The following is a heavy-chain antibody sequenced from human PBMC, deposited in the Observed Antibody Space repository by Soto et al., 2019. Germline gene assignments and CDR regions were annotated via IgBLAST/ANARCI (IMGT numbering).Heavy chain of an antibody. CDR1: GYSFSTFW. J-gene: IGHJ6*02. CDR3: ARSGRNGYYGMDV. V-gene: IGHV5-51*01. Sequence: GESLKISCKGSGYSFSTFWIGWVRQMPGAGLEWMGIIYPGDSDTRYRPSFHGQVTISADKSISTAFLQWNNLKASDTAMYYCARSGRNGYYGMDVWGQGATVTVPS. D-gene: IGHD1-26*01. CDR2: IYPGDSDT.